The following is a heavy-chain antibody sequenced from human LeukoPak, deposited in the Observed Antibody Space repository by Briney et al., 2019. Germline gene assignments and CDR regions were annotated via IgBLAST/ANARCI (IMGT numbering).Heavy chain of an antibody. Sequence: SETLSLTCAVYGGSFSGYYWSWIRQPPGKGLEWIGEINHSGSTNYNPSLKSRVTISVDTSKNQFSLKLSSVTAADTAVYYCARAFGFLFYYYYMDVWGKETTVTVSS. D-gene: IGHD3-10*01. CDR2: INHSGST. V-gene: IGHV4-34*01. CDR1: GGSFSGYY. CDR3: ARAFGFLFYYYYMDV. J-gene: IGHJ6*03.